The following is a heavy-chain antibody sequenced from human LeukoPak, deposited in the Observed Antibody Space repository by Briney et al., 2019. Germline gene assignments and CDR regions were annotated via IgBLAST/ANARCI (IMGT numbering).Heavy chain of an antibody. CDR3: ARGYFDNSGYSAPFHY. V-gene: IGHV4-59*01. CDR1: GGSISTYY. J-gene: IGHJ4*02. D-gene: IGHD3-22*01. CDR2: IHYSGST. Sequence: SETLSLTXTVSGGSISTYYWSWIRQPPGKGLEWIGYIHYSGSTNYNPSLKSRATISVDTSKNQFSLKLSSVTAADTAVYYCARGYFDNSGYSAPFHYWGQGTLVTVSS.